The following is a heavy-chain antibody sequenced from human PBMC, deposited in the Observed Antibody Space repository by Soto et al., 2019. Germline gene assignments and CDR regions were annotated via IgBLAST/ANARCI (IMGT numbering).Heavy chain of an antibody. CDR2: IDPSDSYT. D-gene: IGHD2-2*01. CDR3: ASYISICISTSCHSIYYYYGMDV. V-gene: IGHV5-10-1*01. Sequence: GESLKISCKGSGYSFTSYWISWVRQMPGKGLEWMGRIDPSDSYTNYSPSFQGHVTISADKSISTAYLQWCSLKASDTAMYYCASYISICISTSCHSIYYYYGMDVWGQGTTVTVSS. CDR1: GYSFTSYW. J-gene: IGHJ6*02.